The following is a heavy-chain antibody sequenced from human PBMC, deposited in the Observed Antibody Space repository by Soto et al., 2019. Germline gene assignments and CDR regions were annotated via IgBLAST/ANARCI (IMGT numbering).Heavy chain of an antibody. D-gene: IGHD3-10*01. CDR3: VRDSGWPILNFDS. CDR1: GFDFRSYG. CDR2: ASYDGSET. Sequence: GGSLRLSCTASGFDFRSYGIHWVRQAPGRGLEWVAAASYDGSETYYADSAKGRFTVSREISKNTAFLQMNALRHEDTAVYFCVRDSGWPILNFDSWGQGTLVTVSS. J-gene: IGHJ4*02. V-gene: IGHV3-30*03.